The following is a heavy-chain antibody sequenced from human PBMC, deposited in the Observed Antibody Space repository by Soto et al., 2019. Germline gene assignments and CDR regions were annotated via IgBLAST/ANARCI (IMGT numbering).Heavy chain of an antibody. CDR1: GFTFSSYG. D-gene: IGHD1-7*01. J-gene: IGHJ4*02. CDR2: IWYDGSNK. V-gene: IGHV3-33*01. Sequence: GGSLRLSCAASGFTFSSYGMHWVRQAPGKGLEWVAVIWYDGSNKYYADSVKGRFTISRDNSKNTLYLQMNSLRAEDTAVYYCARTRGYNWNYLQRSHFDYWGQGTLVTVSS. CDR3: ARTRGYNWNYLQRSHFDY.